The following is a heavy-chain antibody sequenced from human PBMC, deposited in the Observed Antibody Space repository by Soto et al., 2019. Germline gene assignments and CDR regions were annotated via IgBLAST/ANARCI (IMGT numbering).Heavy chain of an antibody. V-gene: IGHV4-59*08. J-gene: IGHJ4*02. CDR1: GGSISSYY. CDR3: ARHVKRIAAAGTFDY. D-gene: IGHD6-13*01. CDR2: IYYSGST. Sequence: QVQLQESGPGLVKPSETLSLTCTVSGGSISSYYWSWIRQPPGKGLEWIGYIYYSGSTNYNPSLKSRVTISVDTSKNQFSRKLSSVTAADTAVYYWARHVKRIAAAGTFDYWGQGTLVTVSS.